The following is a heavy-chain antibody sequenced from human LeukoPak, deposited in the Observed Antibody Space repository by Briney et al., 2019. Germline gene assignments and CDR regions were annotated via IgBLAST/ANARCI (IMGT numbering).Heavy chain of an antibody. Sequence: GGSLRLSCGASGLTFSSYWMSWVRQAPGKGLEWVAYINQEGSQKYYVDSVKGRSTISRDNAKNSLYLQMNSLRAEDTAVYYCARGTNLDYWGQGALVTVSS. CDR2: INQEGSQK. J-gene: IGHJ4*02. D-gene: IGHD2-8*01. CDR3: ARGTNLDY. V-gene: IGHV3-7*01. CDR1: GLTFSSYW.